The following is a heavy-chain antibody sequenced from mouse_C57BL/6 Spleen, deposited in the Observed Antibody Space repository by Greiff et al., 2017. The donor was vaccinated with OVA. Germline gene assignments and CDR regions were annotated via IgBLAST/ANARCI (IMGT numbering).Heavy chain of an antibody. V-gene: IGHV1-59*01. CDR1: GYTFTSYW. D-gene: IGHD2-3*01. J-gene: IGHJ2*01. Sequence: QVQLQQPGAELVRPGTSVKLSCKASGYTFTSYWMHWVKQRPGQGLEWIGVIDPSDSYTNYNQKFKGKATLTVDTSSSTAYMQLSSLTSEDSAVYYCARGRNDGYVFDYWGQGTTLTVSS. CDR3: ARGRNDGYVFDY. CDR2: IDPSDSYT.